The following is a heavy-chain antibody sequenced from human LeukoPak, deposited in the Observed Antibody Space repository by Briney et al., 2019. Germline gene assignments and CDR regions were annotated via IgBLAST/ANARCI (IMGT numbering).Heavy chain of an antibody. D-gene: IGHD3-10*01. CDR2: ITRSGDDS. V-gene: IGHV3-23*01. CDR3: AKGLSGTYYTFHY. Sequence: GGSLRLSCAASGFTFSNHVLSRVRQAPGKGLEWVSGITRSGDDSYYADSMKGRFTISRDNSKNTLYLQMNSLRAEDTAVYYCAKGLSGTYYTFHYWGQGTLVTVSS. J-gene: IGHJ4*02. CDR1: GFTFSNHV.